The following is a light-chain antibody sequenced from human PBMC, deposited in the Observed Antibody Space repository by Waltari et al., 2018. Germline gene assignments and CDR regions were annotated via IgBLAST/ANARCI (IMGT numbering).Light chain of an antibody. Sequence: DIQMTPSPSTLSTSVGDRGTITVRASQGISSWLAWYQHKPGKAPKLLIYKASTLERGVPSRFSGSGSGTEFTLTISSLQPDDFAIYYCQQYNSYPRTFGQGTKVEIK. CDR2: KAS. CDR3: QQYNSYPRT. V-gene: IGKV1-5*03. J-gene: IGKJ1*01. CDR1: QGISSW.